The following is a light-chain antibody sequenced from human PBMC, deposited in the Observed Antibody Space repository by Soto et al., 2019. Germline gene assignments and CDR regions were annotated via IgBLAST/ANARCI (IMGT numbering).Light chain of an antibody. CDR3: QSYDSSLSGYVI. CDR2: GNN. CDR1: SSNIGTPYD. Sequence: QSVLTQPPSVSGATGQRVTISCTGCSSNIGTPYDVHWYQQLPGTAPKLLIYGNNSRPSGVPDRFSGSKSGTSASLAITGLQAEDEADHYCQSYDSSLSGYVIFGGGTKLTV. J-gene: IGLJ2*01. V-gene: IGLV1-40*01.